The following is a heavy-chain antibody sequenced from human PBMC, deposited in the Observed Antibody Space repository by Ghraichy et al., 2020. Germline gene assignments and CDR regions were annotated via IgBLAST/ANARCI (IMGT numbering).Heavy chain of an antibody. CDR1: GFTFRNYA. Sequence: GESLNISCAASGFTFRNYAMSWVRQAPGKGLEWVSAITGTGGTTYYADSVKGRFTISRDNSKNTLFLQMNSLRAEDTAVYYCAKTQFLTGYYFHSDYWGQGTLVTVSP. V-gene: IGHV3-23*01. J-gene: IGHJ4*02. CDR2: ITGTGGTT. CDR3: AKTQFLTGYYFHSDY. D-gene: IGHD3-9*01.